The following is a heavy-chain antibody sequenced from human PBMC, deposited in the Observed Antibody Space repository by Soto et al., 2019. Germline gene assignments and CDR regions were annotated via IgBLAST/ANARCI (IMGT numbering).Heavy chain of an antibody. V-gene: IGHV4-59*01. J-gene: IGHJ6*02. CDR2: IYYSGST. D-gene: IGHD1-20*01. CDR3: ARANWNDYYYSYGMDV. Sequence: QVQLQESGPGLVKPSETLSLTCTVSGGSISSYYWSWIRQPPGKGLEWIGYIYYSGSTNYNPSLKRRVTIAVDTSKNQFSLKLSSVTAADTAVYYCARANWNDYYYSYGMDVWGQGTTVTVSS. CDR1: GGSISSYY.